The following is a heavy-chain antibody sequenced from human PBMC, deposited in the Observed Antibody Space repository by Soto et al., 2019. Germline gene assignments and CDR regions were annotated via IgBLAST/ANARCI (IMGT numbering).Heavy chain of an antibody. D-gene: IGHD3-9*01. CDR2: IRNKVNSYTA. CDR3: VRAGTGYQLDY. Sequence: GSLRLSCAASGFIFSDHYMDWVRQASGKGLEWVGRIRNKVNSYTAEYAASVKGRFTISRDDSKNSLYLQMNSLKIEDTALYYCVRAGTGYQLDYWGQGTLVTAPQ. CDR1: GFIFSDHY. J-gene: IGHJ4*02. V-gene: IGHV3-72*01.